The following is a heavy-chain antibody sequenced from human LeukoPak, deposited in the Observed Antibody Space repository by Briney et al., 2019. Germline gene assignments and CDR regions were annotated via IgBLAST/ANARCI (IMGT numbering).Heavy chain of an antibody. Sequence: GGSLRLSCAASGFTFSSYEMNWVRQAPGKGLEWASYISSGGSTIYHADSVKGRFTISRDNAKNSLYLQMNSLRAEDTAVYYCAKGASGYLPGYWGQGTLVTVSS. CDR2: ISSGGSTI. CDR3: AKGASGYLPGY. J-gene: IGHJ4*02. D-gene: IGHD3-22*01. V-gene: IGHV3-48*03. CDR1: GFTFSSYE.